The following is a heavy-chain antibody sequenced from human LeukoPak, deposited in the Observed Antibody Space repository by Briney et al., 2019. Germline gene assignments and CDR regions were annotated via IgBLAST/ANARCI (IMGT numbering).Heavy chain of an antibody. J-gene: IGHJ4*02. Sequence: PGGSLRLSCAASGFTFDDYGMSWVRHAPGKGLEWVSGINWNGGSTGYADSVKGRFTISRDNAKNSLYLQMNSLRAEDTALYYCARVNYYDSSGYFDYWGQGTLVTVSS. CDR2: INWNGGST. V-gene: IGHV3-20*04. CDR1: GFTFDDYG. CDR3: ARVNYYDSSGYFDY. D-gene: IGHD3-22*01.